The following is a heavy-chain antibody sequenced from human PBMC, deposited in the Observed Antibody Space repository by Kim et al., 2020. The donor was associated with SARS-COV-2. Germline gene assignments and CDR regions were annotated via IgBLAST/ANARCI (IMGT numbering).Heavy chain of an antibody. D-gene: IGHD2-15*01. V-gene: IGHV4-39*01. CDR3: ARYKGYCSGGSCYGTFDY. CDR2: IYYSGST. Sequence: SETLSLTCTVSGGSISSSSYYWGWIRQPPGKGLEWIGSIYYSGSTYYNPSLKSRVTISVDTSKNQFSLKLSSVTAAGTAVYYCARYKGYCSGGSCYGTFDYWGQGTLVTVSS. CDR1: GGSISSSSYY. J-gene: IGHJ4*02.